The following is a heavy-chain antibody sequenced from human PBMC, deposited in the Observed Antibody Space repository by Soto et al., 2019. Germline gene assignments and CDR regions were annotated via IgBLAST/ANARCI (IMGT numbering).Heavy chain of an antibody. J-gene: IGHJ3*02. CDR2: IIPIFGTA. CDR3: ARYYANSYYYDRSGPHAFDI. Sequence: SVKVSCKASGGTFSSYAISWVRQAPGQGVEWMGGIIPIFGTANYAQKFQGRVTITADESTSTAYMGLSSLRSEDTAVYYCARYYANSYYYDRSGPHAFDIWGQGTMVTVSS. CDR1: GGTFSSYA. D-gene: IGHD3-22*01. V-gene: IGHV1-69*01.